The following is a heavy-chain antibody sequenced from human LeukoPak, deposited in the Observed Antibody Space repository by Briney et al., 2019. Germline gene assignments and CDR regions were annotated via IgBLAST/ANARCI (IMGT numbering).Heavy chain of an antibody. CDR2: INPNSGDT. CDR3: ARANFLYCSSTTCLFDY. CDR1: GYTFTDYY. Sequence: ASVKASCKASGYTFTDYYLHWGRQAPGQGFVWMGWINPNSGDTNYAQEFQGRVTMTRDTAISTAPMEMSRLRSDDTAMYYCARANFLYCSSTTCLFDYWGQGTLVTVSS. V-gene: IGHV1-2*02. J-gene: IGHJ4*02. D-gene: IGHD2-2*01.